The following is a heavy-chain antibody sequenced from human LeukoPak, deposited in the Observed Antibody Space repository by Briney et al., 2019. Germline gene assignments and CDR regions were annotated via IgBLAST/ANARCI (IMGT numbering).Heavy chain of an antibody. J-gene: IGHJ5*02. CDR1: GGSISSYY. V-gene: IGHV4-59*01. Sequence: SETLSLTCTVSGGSISSYYWSWIRQPPGKGLEWIGYIYYSGSTNYNPSLKSRVTISVDTSKNQFSLKLSSVTAADTAVYYCAGSSSAGRRWFDPWGQGTLVTVSS. CDR2: IYYSGST. CDR3: AGSSSAGRRWFDP. D-gene: IGHD6-19*01.